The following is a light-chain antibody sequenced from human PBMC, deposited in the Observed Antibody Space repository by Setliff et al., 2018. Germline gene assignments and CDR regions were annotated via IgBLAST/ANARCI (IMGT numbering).Light chain of an antibody. J-gene: IGLJ1*01. CDR3: SSYTSSSTYV. Sequence: QSALAQPASVSGSPGQSITISCTGTNSDIGGYNCVSWYQQHPGKAPKLMICDVTKRPSGVSNRFSGSKSGNTASLTISGLQAEDEADYYCSSYTSSSTYVFGTGTKV. V-gene: IGLV2-14*01. CDR1: NSDIGGYNC. CDR2: DVT.